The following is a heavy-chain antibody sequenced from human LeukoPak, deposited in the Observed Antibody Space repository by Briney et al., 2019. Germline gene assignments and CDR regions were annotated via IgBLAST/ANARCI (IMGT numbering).Heavy chain of an antibody. Sequence: GGSLRLSCVASGFTFNIYGMSWVRQAPGKGLEWVSSVGGGDDIHYADSVKGRFTGSRDDAKNTVYLQMNSLRVEDTAIYFCAKDATPRNGLGDHFDSWGKGTLFTVSS. V-gene: IGHV3-23*01. CDR1: GFTFNIYG. D-gene: IGHD3-16*01. CDR3: AKDATPRNGLGDHFDS. J-gene: IGHJ4*02. CDR2: VGGGDDI.